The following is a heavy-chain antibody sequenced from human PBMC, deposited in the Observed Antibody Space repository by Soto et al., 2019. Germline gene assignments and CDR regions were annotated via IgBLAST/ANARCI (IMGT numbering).Heavy chain of an antibody. Sequence: SQTLSLTCAISGDSVTSNSVAWNWIRQSPSRGLEWLGRTYFRSKWYNDYAVSLRSRISINADTSRNQFSLQLNSVTPEDAAMYYCARDGDNSGYDFDFDYWGQGTLVTVSS. CDR1: GDSVTSNSVA. CDR2: TYFRSKWYN. J-gene: IGHJ4*02. CDR3: ARDGDNSGYDFDFDY. V-gene: IGHV6-1*01. D-gene: IGHD5-12*01.